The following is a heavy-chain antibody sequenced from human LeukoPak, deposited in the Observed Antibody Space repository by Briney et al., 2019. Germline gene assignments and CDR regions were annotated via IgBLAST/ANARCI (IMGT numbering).Heavy chain of an antibody. J-gene: IGHJ4*02. Sequence: GESLKISCEGSGSHFTSYWIGWVRQMPGKGLEWMGIIFPGDSDTRYSPSFQGQVTISADKSISTAYLQWSSLKASDTAMYYCSLYGGNSNTDYWGQGTLVTVSS. CDR1: GSHFTSYW. CDR2: IFPGDSDT. CDR3: SLYGGNSNTDY. D-gene: IGHD2-21*01. V-gene: IGHV5-51*01.